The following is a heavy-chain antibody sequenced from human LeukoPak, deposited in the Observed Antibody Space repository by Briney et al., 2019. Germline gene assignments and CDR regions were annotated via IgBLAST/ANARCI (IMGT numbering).Heavy chain of an antibody. CDR1: GFSFSSYC. V-gene: IGHV3-7*01. D-gene: IGHD2-2*01. CDR3: ASDLKGQYQDAFDI. Sequence: GGSLRLSCAASGFSFSSYCMSWVRQAPGKGLEWVANIKQDGSEKYYVDSVKGRFTIYRDNAKNSLYLKMNSLRAEDTAVYYCASDLKGQYQDAFDIWGQGTMVTVSS. CDR2: IKQDGSEK. J-gene: IGHJ3*02.